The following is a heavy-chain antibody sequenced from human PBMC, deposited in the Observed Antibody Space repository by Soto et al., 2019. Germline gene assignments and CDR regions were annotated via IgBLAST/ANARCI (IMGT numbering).Heavy chain of an antibody. CDR1: GFTFTSSA. D-gene: IGHD2-8*01. CDR2: IAVGSGYT. V-gene: IGHV1-58*02. Sequence: QMQLEQSGPEVKKPGTSVKVSCKASGFTFTSSAIQWVRQARGRRLEWIGWIAVGSGYTNYAQRFQDRVTLTRDMSTATTYMELSRLASEFTAIYYCAADAKAWQQMVPSDYWGQGTLVTVSS. J-gene: IGHJ4*02. CDR3: AADAKAWQQMVPSDY.